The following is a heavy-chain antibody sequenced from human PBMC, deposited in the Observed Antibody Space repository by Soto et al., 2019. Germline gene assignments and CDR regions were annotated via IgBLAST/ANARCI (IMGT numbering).Heavy chain of an antibody. V-gene: IGHV3-23*01. Sequence: GGSLRLSCAASGFTFSSYNMNWVLQAPGKGLEWVSVISGSGGSTYYADSVKGRLTISRDNSKNTLYLQMNSLRAEDTAVYYCAKGYSSGWYSLLEDAFDIWGQGTVVTVSS. CDR3: AKGYSSGWYSLLEDAFDI. D-gene: IGHD6-19*01. J-gene: IGHJ3*02. CDR2: ISGSGGST. CDR1: GFTFSSYN.